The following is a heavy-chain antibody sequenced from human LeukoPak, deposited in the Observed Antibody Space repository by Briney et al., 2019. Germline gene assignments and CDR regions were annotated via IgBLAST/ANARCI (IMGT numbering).Heavy chain of an antibody. D-gene: IGHD6-19*01. CDR3: ARDLGDIAVAGRAFDY. CDR1: GFTFSSYA. CDR2: ISYDGSNK. V-gene: IGHV3-30-3*01. Sequence: PGRSLRLSCAASGFTFSSYAMHWVRQAPGKGLEWVAVISYDGSNKYYADSVKGRFTISRDNSKNTLYLQMSSLRAEDTAVYYCARDLGDIAVAGRAFDYWGQGTLVTVSS. J-gene: IGHJ4*02.